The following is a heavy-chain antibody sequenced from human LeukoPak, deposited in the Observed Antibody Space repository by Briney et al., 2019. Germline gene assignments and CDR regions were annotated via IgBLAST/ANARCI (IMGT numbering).Heavy chain of an antibody. CDR1: GGSISSYF. CDR3: ARRGGGHAFGI. J-gene: IGHJ3*02. CDR2: IYYSGST. V-gene: IGHV4-59*08. Sequence: RTSETLSLTRTVSGGSISSYFWSWIRQPPGKGLECIGYIYYSGSTNYNPSLKSRVNISIDTSRTQFSLKLSSVTAADTAMYYCARRGGGHAFGIWGQGTMVTVSS. D-gene: IGHD3-16*01.